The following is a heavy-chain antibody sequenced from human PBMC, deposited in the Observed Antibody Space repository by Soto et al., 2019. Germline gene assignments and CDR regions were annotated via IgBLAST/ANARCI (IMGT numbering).Heavy chain of an antibody. D-gene: IGHD6-19*01. CDR1: GFTFSSYA. CDR2: ISGSGGST. Sequence: GGSLRLSCAASGFTFSSYAMSWVRQAPGKGLEWVSAISGSGGSTYYADSVKGRFTISRDNSKNTLYLQMNSLRAEDTAVYYCAKVLEYSSGWYPVDYYYGMDVWGQGTTVTVSS. V-gene: IGHV3-23*01. CDR3: AKVLEYSSGWYPVDYYYGMDV. J-gene: IGHJ6*02.